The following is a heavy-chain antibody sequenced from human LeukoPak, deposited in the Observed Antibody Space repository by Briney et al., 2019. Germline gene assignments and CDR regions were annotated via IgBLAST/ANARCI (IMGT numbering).Heavy chain of an antibody. D-gene: IGHD6-6*01. J-gene: IGHJ4*02. CDR1: GFTFSSYA. Sequence: GGSLRLSCAASGFTFSSYAMHWVRQAPGKGLEWVAVISYDGSNKYYADSVKGRFTISRDNSKNTLYLQMNSLRAEDTAVYYCARIPIAARIFDYWGQGTLVTVSS. V-gene: IGHV3-30*01. CDR2: ISYDGSNK. CDR3: ARIPIAARIFDY.